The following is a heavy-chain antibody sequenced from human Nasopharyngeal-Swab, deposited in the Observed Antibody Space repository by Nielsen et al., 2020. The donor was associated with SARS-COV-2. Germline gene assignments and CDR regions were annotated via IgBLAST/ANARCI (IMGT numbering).Heavy chain of an antibody. CDR1: GFTFSSYS. CDR3: ARRALQDYYFDY. V-gene: IGHV3-48*01. Sequence: GGSLRLSCAASGFTFSSYSMNWVRQAPGKGLEWVSYISSSSSTIYYADSVKGRFTVSRDNSKNTLYLQMNSLRAEDTAVYYCARRALQDYYFDYWGQGTLVTVSS. CDR2: ISSSSSTI. J-gene: IGHJ4*02.